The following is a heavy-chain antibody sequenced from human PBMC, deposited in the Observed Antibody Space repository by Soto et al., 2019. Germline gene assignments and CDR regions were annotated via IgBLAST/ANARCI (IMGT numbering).Heavy chain of an antibody. CDR3: AKEPRGLYGMDV. D-gene: IGHD3-10*01. CDR2: IGGLGGST. CDR1: GFTFGSYA. Sequence: EVQLMESGGGLVQPGGSLRLSCAASGFTFGSYAMSWVRQAPGKGLERVSAIGGLGGSTYYADSVKGRFTIFRDNSNNTLFLQMNSLRAGDTAVYYCAKEPRGLYGMDVWGQGTTVTVSS. J-gene: IGHJ6*02. V-gene: IGHV3-23*01.